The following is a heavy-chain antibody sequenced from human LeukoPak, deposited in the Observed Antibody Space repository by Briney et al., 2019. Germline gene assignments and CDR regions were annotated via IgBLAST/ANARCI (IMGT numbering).Heavy chain of an antibody. V-gene: IGHV3-23*01. CDR3: AKERGYSGDPQDFDY. Sequence: GGSLRLSCAASGFTFSSHVISWVRQTPGKGLEWVSAINTSSGRTYYAVSVKGRFSISRDNSKNTLYLQINSLRAEDTAVYYCAKERGYSGDPQDFDYWGQGTLVTFSS. CDR2: INTSSGRT. J-gene: IGHJ4*02. D-gene: IGHD4-17*01. CDR1: GFTFSSHV.